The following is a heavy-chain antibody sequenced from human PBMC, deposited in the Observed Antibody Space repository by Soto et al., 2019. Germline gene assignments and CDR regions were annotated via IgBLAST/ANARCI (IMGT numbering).Heavy chain of an antibody. J-gene: IGHJ4*02. CDR2: ISSSGSPI. V-gene: IGHV3-48*03. Sequence: EVQLVESGGGLVQPGGPLRLSCAAFGLTFITYEMNWVRQAPGKGLEWVSYISSSGSPIYYADSVKGRFTISRDDAKNSLYLQMNSLTADDTAVYYCVRGQGDLNYFDYWGRGTLVTVSS. CDR3: VRGQGDLNYFDY. CDR1: GLTFITYE.